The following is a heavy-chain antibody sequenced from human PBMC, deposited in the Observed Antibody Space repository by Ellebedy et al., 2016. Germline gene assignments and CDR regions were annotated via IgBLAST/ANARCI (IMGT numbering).Heavy chain of an antibody. J-gene: IGHJ4*02. CDR2: ISSSGTTI. Sequence: GESLKISXAASGFTFSDYYMSWIRQAPGKGLEWVSYISSSGTTIYYADSVKGRFTISRDNAKNSLYLQMNSLRAEDTAVYYCARGRRWELEQLDYWGQGTLVTVSS. V-gene: IGHV3-11*01. CDR3: ARGRRWELEQLDY. CDR1: GFTFSDYY. D-gene: IGHD1-26*01.